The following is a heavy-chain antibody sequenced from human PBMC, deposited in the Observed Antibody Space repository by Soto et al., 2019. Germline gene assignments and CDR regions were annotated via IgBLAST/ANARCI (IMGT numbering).Heavy chain of an antibody. J-gene: IGHJ6*03. CDR3: ATGVRGYYYYYMDV. CDR2: FAPEDGET. D-gene: IGHD3-3*01. CDR1: GYTLTDLA. V-gene: IGHV1-24*01. Sequence: QVQLVQSGAEVKKPGASVKVSCKVSGYTLTDLAMHWVRQAPGKGLEWMGGFAPEDGETIYAQKFQGRVTMAEDTSTDAAYMELSSLRSEDTAVYYCATGVRGYYYYYMDVWGNGTTVTVSS.